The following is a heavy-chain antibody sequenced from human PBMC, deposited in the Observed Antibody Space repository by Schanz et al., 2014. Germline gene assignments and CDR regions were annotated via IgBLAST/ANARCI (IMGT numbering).Heavy chain of an antibody. J-gene: IGHJ4*02. D-gene: IGHD5-12*01. V-gene: IGHV3-23*01. Sequence: EVQLLDSGGGLVQPGGSLRLSCAASGFTFSTYAMSWVRQAPGKGLEWVSAISGSGGSTYYAASVEGRFTISRDNSRNTLYLQMNSLRTEDTAVYYCASRSGYSDYGTYFDFWGQGTLVTVSS. CDR1: GFTFSTYA. CDR3: ASRSGYSDYGTYFDF. CDR2: ISGSGGST.